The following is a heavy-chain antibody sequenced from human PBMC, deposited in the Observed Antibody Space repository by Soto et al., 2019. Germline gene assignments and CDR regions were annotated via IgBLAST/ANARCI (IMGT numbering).Heavy chain of an antibody. CDR3: ARGRLAGSSSANHFDY. J-gene: IGHJ4*02. Sequence: QVQLQESGPGLVKPSQTLSLTCTVSGGSISSGDYYWSWIRQPPGKGLEWIGYIYYSGSTYYNPSLQSRVTISVDTSKNQFSLKLSSVTAADTAVYYCARGRLAGSSSANHFDYWGQGTLVTVSS. D-gene: IGHD6-6*01. CDR2: IYYSGST. CDR1: GGSISSGDYY. V-gene: IGHV4-30-4*01.